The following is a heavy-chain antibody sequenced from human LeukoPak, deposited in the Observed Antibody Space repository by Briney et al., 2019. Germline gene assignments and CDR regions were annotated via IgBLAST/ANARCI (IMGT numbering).Heavy chain of an antibody. J-gene: IGHJ4*02. CDR2: IKSKAYRGTV. Sequence: PGGSLRLSCAASEFTFGRYSMNWVRQAPGRGREWVGRIKSKAYRGTVDYAAPVKGRFTISRDDSKNTVDLQMNSLNIEDTGVYYCTTKVIGLPDYWGQGTLVTVSS. CDR3: TTKVIGLPDY. D-gene: IGHD2-21*01. CDR1: EFTFGRYS. V-gene: IGHV3-15*01.